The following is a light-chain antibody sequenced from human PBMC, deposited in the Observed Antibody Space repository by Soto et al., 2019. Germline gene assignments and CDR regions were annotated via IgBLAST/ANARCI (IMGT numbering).Light chain of an antibody. J-gene: IGKJ1*01. CDR2: EVS. CDR1: QNLLQSDGKTN. V-gene: IGKV2D-29*01. Sequence: DSVVTQTPLSLSVTPGQPASISCKSSQNLLQSDGKTNVHWYHQKPGQPPQLLIYEVSKRFSGVPYRFSGSGSGTEFTLKISRVEAEDVGIFYCMQGIELPPTFGQGTKVEIK. CDR3: MQGIELPPT.